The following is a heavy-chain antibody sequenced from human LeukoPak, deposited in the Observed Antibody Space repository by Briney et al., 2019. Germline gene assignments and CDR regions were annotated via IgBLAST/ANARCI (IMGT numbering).Heavy chain of an antibody. CDR3: ARALPNSHYYDSSGYYFNDAFDI. D-gene: IGHD3-22*01. J-gene: IGHJ3*02. CDR1: GFTFSSYA. Sequence: PGGSLRLSCAASGFTFSSYAMHWVRQAPGKGLEWVAVISYDGSNKYYADSVKGRFTISRDISKNTLYLQMNSLRAEDTAVYYCARALPNSHYYDSSGYYFNDAFDIWGQGTMVTVSS. V-gene: IGHV3-30-3*01. CDR2: ISYDGSNK.